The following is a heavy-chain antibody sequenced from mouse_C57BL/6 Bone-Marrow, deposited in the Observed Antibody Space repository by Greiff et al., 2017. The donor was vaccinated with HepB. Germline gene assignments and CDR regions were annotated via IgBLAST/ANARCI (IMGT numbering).Heavy chain of an antibody. Sequence: EVQLQQSGAELVKPGASVKLSCTASGFNIKDYYMHWVKQRTEQGLEWIGRIDPEDGETKYAPKFQGKATITADTSSSTAYMQLSSLTSEDSAVYFCARSGYYGSSNWYFDVWGTGTTVTVSS. D-gene: IGHD1-1*01. CDR3: ARSGYYGSSNWYFDV. J-gene: IGHJ1*03. CDR2: IDPEDGET. CDR1: GFNIKDYY. V-gene: IGHV14-2*01.